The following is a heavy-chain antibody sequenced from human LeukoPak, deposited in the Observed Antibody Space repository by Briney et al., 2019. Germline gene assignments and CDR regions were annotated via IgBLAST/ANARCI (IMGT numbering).Heavy chain of an antibody. CDR2: IYPGDSDT. J-gene: IGHJ4*02. D-gene: IGHD3-10*01. CDR1: GYSFTSYW. CDR3: VRGGGEQQVDY. V-gene: IGHV5-51*01. Sequence: GASLKISCKGSGYSFTSYWIGWVRQMSGKGLEWMGMIYPGDSDTRYSPSFQGQVTISADKSISTAFLQWSSLKASDTAMYYCVRGGGEQQVDYWGQGTLVTVSS.